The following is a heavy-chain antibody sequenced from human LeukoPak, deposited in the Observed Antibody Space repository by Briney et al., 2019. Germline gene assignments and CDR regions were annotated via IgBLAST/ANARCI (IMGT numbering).Heavy chain of an antibody. CDR3: ARDPNYYDSSGYSSWYFDY. J-gene: IGHJ4*02. Sequence: PGGSLRLSCAAFGFTFSSYAMHWVRQAPGKGLEWVAVISYDGSNKYYADSVKGRFTISRDNSKNTLYLQMNSLRAEDTAVYYCARDPNYYDSSGYSSWYFDYWGQGTLVTVSS. D-gene: IGHD3-22*01. CDR1: GFTFSSYA. CDR2: ISYDGSNK. V-gene: IGHV3-30-3*01.